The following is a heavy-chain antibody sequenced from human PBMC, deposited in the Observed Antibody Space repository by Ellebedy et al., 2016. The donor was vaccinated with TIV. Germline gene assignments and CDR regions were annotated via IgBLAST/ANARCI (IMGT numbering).Heavy chain of an antibody. Sequence: GESLKISCAASGITFSTYWLNWVRQAPGKGLEWVANIKQDGSEKYYVDSVKGRFTISRDNGKNSLYLQMNSLRADDTAVYYCARDRGSSSWTPLGYWGQGTLVTVSS. V-gene: IGHV3-7*01. J-gene: IGHJ4*02. CDR1: GITFSTYW. D-gene: IGHD6-13*01. CDR3: ARDRGSSSWTPLGY. CDR2: IKQDGSEK.